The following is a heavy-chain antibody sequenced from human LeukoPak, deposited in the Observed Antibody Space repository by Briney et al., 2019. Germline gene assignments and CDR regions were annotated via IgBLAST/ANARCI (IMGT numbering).Heavy chain of an antibody. CDR2: IYYSGST. J-gene: IGHJ4*02. CDR3: ASLSGAKYYDILTGCDQETDY. CDR1: GGSISSDSYY. V-gene: IGHV4-39*07. D-gene: IGHD3-9*01. Sequence: SETLSLTCTVSGGSISSDSYYWGRIRQPPGKGLEWIGSIYYSGSTYYNPSLKSRVTISVDTSKNQFSLKLSSVTAADTAVYYCASLSGAKYYDILTGCDQETDYWGQGTLVTVSS.